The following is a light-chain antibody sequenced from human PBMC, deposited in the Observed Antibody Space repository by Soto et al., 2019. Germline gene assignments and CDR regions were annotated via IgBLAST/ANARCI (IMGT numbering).Light chain of an antibody. Sequence: EIVMTQSPATLSVSPGERATLSCRASQSVSSNLAWYQQKPGQAPRLLIYDVSTRATGIPARFSGSGSGTEFTLTISSLQSEDFAFYYCQQYDNWPLEFTFGQGTQLKIK. CDR1: QSVSSN. CDR3: QQYDNWPLEFT. V-gene: IGKV3-15*01. J-gene: IGKJ2*01. CDR2: DVS.